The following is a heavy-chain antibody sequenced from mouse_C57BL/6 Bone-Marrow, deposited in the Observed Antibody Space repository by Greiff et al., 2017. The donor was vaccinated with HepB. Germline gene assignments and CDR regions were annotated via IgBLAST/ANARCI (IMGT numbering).Heavy chain of an antibody. CDR1: GFNIKDYY. V-gene: IGHV14-2*01. J-gene: IGHJ1*03. CDR2: IDPEDGDT. CDR3: GRGDYPYWYFDV. D-gene: IGHD2-4*01. Sequence: VQLQQSGAELVKPGASVKLSCTASGFNIKDYYMHWVKQRTEQGLEWIGRIDPEDGDTKYDPKFKGKATITADTSSNTAYLQLSRLTSEDTAVYYCGRGDYPYWYFDVWGTGTTVTVSS.